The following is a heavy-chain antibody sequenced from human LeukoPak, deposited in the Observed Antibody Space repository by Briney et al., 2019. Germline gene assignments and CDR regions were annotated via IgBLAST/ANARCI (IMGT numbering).Heavy chain of an antibody. V-gene: IGHV3-7*01. CDR3: ARQRYSDY. CDR2: IKEDGSEN. J-gene: IGHJ4*02. CDR1: GFTFSRYW. D-gene: IGHD1-1*01. Sequence: GGTLRLSCAASGFTFSRYWMTWVRQAPGKGLEWVANIKEDGSENSYVESVKGRFTISRDNAKNSLHLQLNSLRAEDTAVYFCARQRYSDYWGQGTLVTVSS.